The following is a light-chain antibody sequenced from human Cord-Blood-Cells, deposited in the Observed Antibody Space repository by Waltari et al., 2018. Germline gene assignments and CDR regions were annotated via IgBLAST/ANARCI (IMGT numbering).Light chain of an antibody. CDR2: GAS. V-gene: IGKV3-20*01. CDR1: QSVSSSY. J-gene: IGKJ1*01. Sequence: EIMLTQYPGTMSLSLGERATLPCRASQSVSSSYLAWYEQKPGQAPRLLIYGASSRATGIPDRFSGSGSGTDFTLTISRLEPEDFAVYYCQQYGSSPWTFGQGTKVEIK. CDR3: QQYGSSPWT.